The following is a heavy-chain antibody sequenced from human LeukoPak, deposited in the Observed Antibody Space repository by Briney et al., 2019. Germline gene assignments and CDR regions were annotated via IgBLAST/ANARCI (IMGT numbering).Heavy chain of an antibody. CDR1: GYSISSGYY. V-gene: IGHV4-38-2*01. CDR2: IYHSGST. D-gene: IGHD5-18*01. CDR3: ACPSGQSTIQLGFY. J-gene: IGHJ4*02. Sequence: SETLSLTCAVSGYSISSGYYWGWIRQPPGKGLEWIGSIYHSGSTYYNPSLKSRVTISVDTSKNQFSLKLSSVTAAHTAVYYCACPSGQSTIQLGFYWGQGTLVTVSS.